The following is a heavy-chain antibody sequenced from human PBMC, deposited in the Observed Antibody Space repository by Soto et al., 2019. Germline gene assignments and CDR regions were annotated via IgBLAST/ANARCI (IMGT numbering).Heavy chain of an antibody. J-gene: IGHJ5*02. CDR3: ARVVRVGWFDP. CDR1: GGTFSSYT. D-gene: IGHD2-15*01. Sequence: ASVKVSCKASGGTFSSYTISWVRQAPGQGLGWMGRIIPILGIANYAQKFQGRVTITADKSTSTAYMELSSLRSDDTAVYYCARVVRVGWFDPWGQGTLVTVSS. CDR2: IIPILGIA. V-gene: IGHV1-69*02.